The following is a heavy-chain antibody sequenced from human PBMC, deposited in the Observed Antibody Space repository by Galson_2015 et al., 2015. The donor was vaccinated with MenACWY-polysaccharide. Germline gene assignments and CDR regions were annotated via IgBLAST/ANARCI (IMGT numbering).Heavy chain of an antibody. Sequence: PALVTPTPTLTLPCTFSGFSLITNGVGGTWIRQPPGKALEWLAVIYWDGGNRYSPSLRSRLTVTKDTSKNQVVLTMTNMDLVDTATYYCAHVMITFGGVIGDDAFDVWGPGTMVTVSS. CDR3: AHVMITFGGVIGDDAFDV. D-gene: IGHD3-16*01. V-gene: IGHV2-5*02. CDR1: GFSLITNGVG. CDR2: IYWDGGN. J-gene: IGHJ3*01.